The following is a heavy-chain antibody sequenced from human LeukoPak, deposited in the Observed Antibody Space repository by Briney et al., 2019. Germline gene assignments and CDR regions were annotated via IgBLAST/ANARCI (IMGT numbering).Heavy chain of an antibody. V-gene: IGHV3-23*01. Sequence: QAGGSLRLSCGASGFTFTSSAMTWVRQAPGKGLEWVSAISSGGTPYYAASVRGRFIISRDTSTNTLYLQVKSLTAEDTAVYYCAKPEVGVASIDCWGQGTLVTVSS. CDR1: GFTFTSSA. CDR3: AKPEVGVASIDC. D-gene: IGHD2-2*01. CDR2: ISSGGTP. J-gene: IGHJ4*02.